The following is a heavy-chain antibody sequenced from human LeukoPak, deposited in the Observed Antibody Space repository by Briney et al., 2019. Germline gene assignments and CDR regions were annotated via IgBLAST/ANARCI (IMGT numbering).Heavy chain of an antibody. Sequence: ASVKVSCKASGYTLTDYYMHWVRQAPGQGFEWMGWINPNDGDTNYAQKFQGRVTMTRDTSISTAHMEVSRLRSDDTAVYYCARANFPYCSSTTCLFDYWGQGTLVTVSS. CDR1: GYTLTDYY. D-gene: IGHD2-2*01. CDR2: INPNDGDT. V-gene: IGHV1-2*02. J-gene: IGHJ4*02. CDR3: ARANFPYCSSTTCLFDY.